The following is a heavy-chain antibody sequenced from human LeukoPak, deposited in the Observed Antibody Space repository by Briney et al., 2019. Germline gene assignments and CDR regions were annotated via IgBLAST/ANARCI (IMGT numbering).Heavy chain of an antibody. Sequence: SETLSLTCTVSGGSISSGGYYWSWIRQHPGKGLEWIGYIYYSGSTYYNPSLKSRVTISVDTSKNQFSLKLSSVTAADTAVYYCARLMSTVHYYFDYWGQGTLVTVSS. J-gene: IGHJ4*02. CDR2: IYYSGST. V-gene: IGHV4-31*03. CDR3: ARLMSTVHYYFDY. D-gene: IGHD5/OR15-5a*01. CDR1: GGSISSGGYY.